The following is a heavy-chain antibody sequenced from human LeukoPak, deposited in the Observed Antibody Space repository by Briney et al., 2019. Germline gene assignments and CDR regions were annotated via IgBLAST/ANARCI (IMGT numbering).Heavy chain of an antibody. CDR3: ARRCMSGYCSSGGPMDDY. Sequence: GESLKISCEGSGYSFTRYWIGWGRQMPETGLEWMGVIYPADSDTTYNPSFQGQVTTSVDRSINTAYLQWSSLKASDTAMYYCARRCMSGYCSSGGPMDDYWGQGTLVTVSS. V-gene: IGHV5-51*01. CDR1: GYSFTRYW. D-gene: IGHD2-15*01. J-gene: IGHJ4*02. CDR2: IYPADSDT.